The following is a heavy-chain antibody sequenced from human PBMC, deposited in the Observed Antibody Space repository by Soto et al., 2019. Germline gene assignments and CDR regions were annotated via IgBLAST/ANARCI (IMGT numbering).Heavy chain of an antibody. J-gene: IGHJ4*02. Sequence: PSETLSLTCAVYGGSFSGYYWSWIRQPLGKGLEWIGEINHSGSTNYNPSLKSRVTISVDTSKNQFSLKLSSVTAADTAVYYCARGLGIVVVPAVYYFDYWGQGTLVTVSS. CDR2: INHSGST. V-gene: IGHV4-34*01. D-gene: IGHD2-2*03. CDR1: GGSFSGYY. CDR3: ARGLGIVVVPAVYYFDY.